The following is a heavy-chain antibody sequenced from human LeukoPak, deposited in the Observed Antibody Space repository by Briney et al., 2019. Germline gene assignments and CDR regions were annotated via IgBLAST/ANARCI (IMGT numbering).Heavy chain of an antibody. CDR3: ARGQGLVGPTSDYYYMDV. J-gene: IGHJ6*03. CDR1: GYTFTGYH. Sequence: ASVKVSCKASGYTFTGYHMHWVRQAPGQGLEWMGWINPNSGGTNYAQKFQGRVTMTRDTSIITTYMELSRLTSDDTAVYYCARGQGLVGPTSDYYYMDVWGKGTTVTVSS. CDR2: INPNSGGT. D-gene: IGHD1-26*01. V-gene: IGHV1-2*02.